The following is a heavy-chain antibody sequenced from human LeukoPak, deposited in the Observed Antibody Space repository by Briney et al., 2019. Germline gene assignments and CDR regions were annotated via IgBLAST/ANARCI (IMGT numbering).Heavy chain of an antibody. Sequence: PSETLSLTCTVSGGSISSSSYYWGWIRQPPGMGLEWIGSIYYSGSTYYNPSLKSRVTISVDTSKNQFSLKLSSVTAADTAVYYCARDIVVVPAVYYYYGMDVWGQGTTVTVSS. CDR3: ARDIVVVPAVYYYYGMDV. D-gene: IGHD2-2*01. CDR2: IYYSGST. V-gene: IGHV4-39*02. J-gene: IGHJ6*02. CDR1: GGSISSSSYY.